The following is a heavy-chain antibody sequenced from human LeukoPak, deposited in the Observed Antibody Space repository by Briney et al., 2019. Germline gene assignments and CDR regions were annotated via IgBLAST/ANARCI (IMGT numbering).Heavy chain of an antibody. D-gene: IGHD6-13*01. V-gene: IGHV4-59*01. CDR2: IYYSGST. CDR1: GGSISSYY. CDR3: ARDLGSSPGAFDI. Sequence: SETLSLTCTVSGGSISSYYWSWIRQAPGKGLAWIGYIYYSGSTNYNPSLKSRVTISVDTSKNQFSLKLSSVTAADTAVYYCARDLGSSPGAFDIWGQGTMVTVSS. J-gene: IGHJ3*02.